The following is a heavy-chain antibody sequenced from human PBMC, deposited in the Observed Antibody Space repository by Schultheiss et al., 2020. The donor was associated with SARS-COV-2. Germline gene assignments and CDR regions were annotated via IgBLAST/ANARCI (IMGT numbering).Heavy chain of an antibody. D-gene: IGHD3-3*01. J-gene: IGHJ4*02. CDR1: GFTFSDYY. V-gene: IGHV3-11*01. CDR2: ISSSGSTI. CDR3: AKVVIMPYFDY. Sequence: GESLKISCAASGFTFSDYYMSWIRQAPGKGLEWVSYISSSGSTIYYADSVKGRFTISRDNSKNTLYLQMNSLRAEDTAVYYCAKVVIMPYFDYWGQGTLVTVSS.